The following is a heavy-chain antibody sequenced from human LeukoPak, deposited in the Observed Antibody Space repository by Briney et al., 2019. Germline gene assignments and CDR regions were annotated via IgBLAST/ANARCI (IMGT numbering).Heavy chain of an antibody. CDR3: AANAGGHSRAPFDY. V-gene: IGHV4-59*01. J-gene: IGHJ4*02. D-gene: IGHD5-12*01. CDR1: GGSISSYY. CDR2: IYYSGST. Sequence: PSETLSLTCTASGGSISSYYWSWIRQPPGKGLEWIGYIYYSGSTNYNPSLKSRVTISVDTSKNQFSLKLTSVTAADTAMYYCAANAGGHSRAPFDYWGQGNLVTVSS.